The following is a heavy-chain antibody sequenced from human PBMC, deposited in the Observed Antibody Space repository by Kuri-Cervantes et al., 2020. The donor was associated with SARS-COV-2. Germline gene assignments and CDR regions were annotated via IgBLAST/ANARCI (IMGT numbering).Heavy chain of an antibody. CDR1: GFTFSSYA. Sequence: GESLKISCAASGFTFSSYAMSWVRQAPGKGLEWVSAISGSGGSTYYADSVKGRFTISRDNSKNTLYQQMNSLRAEDTAVYYCAKYSSSSGWYYYYMDVWGKGTTVTVSS. J-gene: IGHJ6*03. D-gene: IGHD6-6*01. CDR2: ISGSGGST. V-gene: IGHV3-23*01. CDR3: AKYSSSSGWYYYYMDV.